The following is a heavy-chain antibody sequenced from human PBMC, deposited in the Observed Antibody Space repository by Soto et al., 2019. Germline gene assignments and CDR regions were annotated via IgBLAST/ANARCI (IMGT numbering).Heavy chain of an antibody. Sequence: SETLSLTCTVSGGSISSGGYYWSWIRQHPGKGLEWIGYIYYSGSTYYNPSLKSRVTISVDTSKNQFSLKLSSVTAADTAVYYCARERYSGYEKPGGFDYWGQGTLVTVSS. CDR2: IYYSGST. V-gene: IGHV4-31*03. CDR3: ARERYSGYEKPGGFDY. J-gene: IGHJ4*02. CDR1: GGSISSGGYY. D-gene: IGHD5-12*01.